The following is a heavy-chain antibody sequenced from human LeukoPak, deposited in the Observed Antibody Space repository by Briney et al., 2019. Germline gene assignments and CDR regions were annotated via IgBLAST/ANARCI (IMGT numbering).Heavy chain of an antibody. V-gene: IGHV3-30*18. J-gene: IGHJ6*02. D-gene: IGHD6-19*01. CDR2: ISYDGSNK. CDR3: AKDAGYSSGWYRDYYYYGMDV. CDR1: GFTFSSYG. Sequence: PGGSLRLSCAASGFTFSSYGMHWVRQAPGKGLEWVAVISYDGSNKYYADSVKGRFTISRDNSKNTLYLQMNSLRAEDTAVYYCAKDAGYSSGWYRDYYYYGMDVWGQGTTVTVSS.